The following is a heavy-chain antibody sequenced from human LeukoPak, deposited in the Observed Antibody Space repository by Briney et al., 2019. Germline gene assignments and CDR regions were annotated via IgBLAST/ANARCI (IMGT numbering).Heavy chain of an antibody. J-gene: IGHJ6*02. V-gene: IGHV1-69*04. CDR1: GGTFSSYA. Sequence: SVKVSCKASGGTFSSYAISWVRQAPGQGLEWMGRIIPILGIANYAQKFQGRVTITADKSTSTAYMELSSLRSEDTAVYYCARGIPRSHGMDVWGQGTTVTVSS. CDR2: IIPILGIA. CDR3: ARGIPRSHGMDV.